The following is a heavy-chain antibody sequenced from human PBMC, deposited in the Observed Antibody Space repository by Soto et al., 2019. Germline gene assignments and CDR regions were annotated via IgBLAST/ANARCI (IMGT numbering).Heavy chain of an antibody. CDR3: AKDRGYDILTGRLKVDYYYGMGV. CDR1: GFTFSSYG. V-gene: IGHV3-30*18. Sequence: GGSLRLSCAASGFTFSSYGMHWVRQAPGKGLEWVAVISYDGSNKYYADSVKGRFTISRDNSKNTLYLQMNSLRAEDTAVYYCAKDRGYDILTGRLKVDYYYGMGVWGQGTTVTVSS. CDR2: ISYDGSNK. D-gene: IGHD3-9*01. J-gene: IGHJ6*02.